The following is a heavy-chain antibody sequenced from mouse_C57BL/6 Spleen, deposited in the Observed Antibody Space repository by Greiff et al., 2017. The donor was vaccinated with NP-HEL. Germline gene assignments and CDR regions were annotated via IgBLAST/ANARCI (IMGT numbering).Heavy chain of an antibody. V-gene: IGHV6-6*01. D-gene: IGHD2-4*01. CDR2: IRNKANNHAT. J-gene: IGHJ3*01. CDR3: TRRCYDYDDGFAY. Sequence: EVQGVESGGGLVQPGGSMKLSCAASGFTFSDAWMDWVRQSPEKGLEWVAEIRNKANNHATYYAESVKGRFTISRDDSKSSVYLQMNSLRAEDTGIYYCTRRCYDYDDGFAYWGQGTLVTVSA. CDR1: GFTFSDAW.